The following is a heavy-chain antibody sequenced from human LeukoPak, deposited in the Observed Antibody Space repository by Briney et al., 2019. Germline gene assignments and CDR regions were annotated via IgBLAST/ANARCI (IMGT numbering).Heavy chain of an antibody. J-gene: IGHJ2*01. CDR2: IHYTGAT. CDR1: GGTFRGCY. V-gene: IGHV4-34*01. Sequence: SETLSLTCAVYGGTFRGCYWSWIRQPPGKGLEWIGEIHYTGATNYKPSLKSRVTISGDPSKNQVSLRVYSVTAADTAVYYCARGVLGPYYFDLWGRGTLVTVPS. CDR3: ARGVLGPYYFDL. D-gene: IGHD7-27*01.